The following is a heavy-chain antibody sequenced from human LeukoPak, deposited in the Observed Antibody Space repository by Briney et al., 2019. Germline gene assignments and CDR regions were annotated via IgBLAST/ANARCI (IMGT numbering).Heavy chain of an antibody. CDR2: ITGSGDGT. V-gene: IGHV3-23*01. Sequence: GGSLRLSCAGSGFTFTNFPISWVRQAPGKGLEWVSAITGSGDGTYYADSVKGRFTISRDNSRNTLFLEMSSLRAEDTAIYYCALNLGANLQPPFDAWGQGTLVTVSS. J-gene: IGHJ4*02. CDR1: GFTFTNFP. CDR3: ALNLGANLQPPFDA. D-gene: IGHD4/OR15-4a*01.